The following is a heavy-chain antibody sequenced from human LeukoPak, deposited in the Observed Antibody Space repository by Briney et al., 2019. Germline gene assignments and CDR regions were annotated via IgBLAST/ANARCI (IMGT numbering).Heavy chain of an antibody. V-gene: IGHV5-51*01. CDR1: GYSFTNYW. CDR3: ARNYYDSSGYYYVALGSFDY. J-gene: IGHJ4*02. CDR2: IYPVDSDT. Sequence: GESLKISCKGSGYSFTNYWIGWVRQMPGKGLEWMGIIYPVDSDTRYSPSFQGQVTISADKSISTAYLQWSSLKASDTAMYYCARNYYDSSGYYYVALGSFDYWGQGTLVTVSS. D-gene: IGHD3-22*01.